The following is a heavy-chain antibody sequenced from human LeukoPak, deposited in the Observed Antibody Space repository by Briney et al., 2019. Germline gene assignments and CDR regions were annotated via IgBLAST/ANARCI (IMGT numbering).Heavy chain of an antibody. CDR1: GYTFNSYG. CDR2: INPNTGGT. D-gene: IGHD3-22*01. Sequence: ASVKVSCKSSGYTFNSYGITWVRQAPGQRLEWMGWINPNTGGTNYAQRFEGRVTMTRDTSINTAYMELRRLRSDDTAVYYCAREGNYYDVSGYFYDWGQGALVTVSS. V-gene: IGHV1-2*02. CDR3: AREGNYYDVSGYFYD. J-gene: IGHJ4*02.